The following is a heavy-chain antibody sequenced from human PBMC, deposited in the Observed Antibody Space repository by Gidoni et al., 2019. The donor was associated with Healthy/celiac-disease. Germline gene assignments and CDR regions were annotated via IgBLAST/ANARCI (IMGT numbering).Heavy chain of an antibody. CDR1: GFTFSSYA. J-gene: IGHJ4*02. CDR3: AKLGPGRPVY. D-gene: IGHD3-16*01. Sequence: EVQLLESGGGWVQPGGSLRRSCAASGFTFSSYAMSWVRQAPGKGLAWDSAISGSGGSTYYADSVKVRFTISRDNSKNTLYLQMNSLRAEDTAVYYCAKLGPGRPVYWGQGTLVTVSS. V-gene: IGHV3-23*01. CDR2: ISGSGGST.